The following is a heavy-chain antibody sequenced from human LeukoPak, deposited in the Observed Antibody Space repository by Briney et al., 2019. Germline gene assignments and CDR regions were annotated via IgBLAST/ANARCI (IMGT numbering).Heavy chain of an antibody. CDR1: GGSISSYY. CDR3: ARSEYSYGIDY. J-gene: IGHJ4*02. CDR2: IYYSGST. V-gene: IGHV4-59*01. Sequence: PSETLSLTCTVSGGSISSYYWSWIRQPPGKGLEWIGYIYYSGSTNYNPSLKSRVTISVDTSKNQFSLKLSSVTAADTAVYYCARSEYSYGIDYWGQGTLVTASS. D-gene: IGHD5-18*01.